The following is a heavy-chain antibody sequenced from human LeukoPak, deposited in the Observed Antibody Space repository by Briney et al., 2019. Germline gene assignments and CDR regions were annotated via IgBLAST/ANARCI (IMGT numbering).Heavy chain of an antibody. CDR1: GFTFSSYG. CDR3: ARSQGSYCGGDCHFDY. V-gene: IGHV3-21*01. CDR2: ISTTSSYI. D-gene: IGHD2-21*02. Sequence: GGSLRLSCAVSGFTFSSYGMNWVRQAPGKGLEWVSSISTTSSYIYYADSVKGRFTISRDNAKSSPYLQMNSLRAEDTAVYYCARSQGSYCGGDCHFDYWGQGTLVTLSS. J-gene: IGHJ4*02.